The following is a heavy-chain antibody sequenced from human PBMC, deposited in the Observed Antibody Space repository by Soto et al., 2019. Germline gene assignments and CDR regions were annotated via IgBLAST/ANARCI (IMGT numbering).Heavy chain of an antibody. Sequence: EVQLVESGGGLVKWGGSLTLSCAASGFMFSSYRMNWVRQAPGKGLEWVSSINSGGTYRYYADSVQGRFTISRNNARNSFYLQMNSLRAGDTAVYFCARDHYDFWSGFPPTIWFHPWGQGTLVTVSS. V-gene: IGHV3-21*04. CDR3: ARDHYDFWSGFPPTIWFHP. CDR1: GFMFSSYR. D-gene: IGHD3-3*01. J-gene: IGHJ5*02. CDR2: INSGGTYR.